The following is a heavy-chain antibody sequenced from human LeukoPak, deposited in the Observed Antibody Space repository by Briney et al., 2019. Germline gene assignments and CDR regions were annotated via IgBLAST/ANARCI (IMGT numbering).Heavy chain of an antibody. CDR2: TSTYNGNT. J-gene: IGHJ6*04. V-gene: IGHV1-18*04. CDR1: GSTFTSYG. D-gene: IGHD2/OR15-2a*01. CDR3: ARRNVVSFYYGMDV. Sequence: ASGKVCCKASGSTFTSYGISWGREAPGPGLGWMGGTSTYNGNTEYEQKLQGRVTMTTDTSTSTAYMELRSLRSDDTAVYYCARRNVVSFYYGMDVWGKGTTVAVSS.